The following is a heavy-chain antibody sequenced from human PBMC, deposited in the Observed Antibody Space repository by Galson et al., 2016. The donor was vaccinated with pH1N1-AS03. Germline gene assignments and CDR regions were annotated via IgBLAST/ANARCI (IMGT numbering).Heavy chain of an antibody. CDR2: IKEDGSVR. Sequence: SLRLSCAASGFSFSTTWMTWVRQAPGKRLEFVANIKEDGSVRNYAGSVKGRFIISRDNAQNSLYLQMNSLGVEDTALYYCVRDPFFSSFDIWGQGTVVTVSS. J-gene: IGHJ3*02. V-gene: IGHV3-7*01. CDR3: VRDPFFSSFDI. CDR1: GFSFSTTW.